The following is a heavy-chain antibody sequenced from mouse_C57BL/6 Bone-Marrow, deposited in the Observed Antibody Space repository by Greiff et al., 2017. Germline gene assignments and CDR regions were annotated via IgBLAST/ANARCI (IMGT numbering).Heavy chain of an antibody. CDR3: ARGGGWLRRAMDY. Sequence: QVQLKESGAELVQPGASVKISCNASGYAFSSYWMNWVRQRPGKGLEWIGQIYPGDGDTNYNGKFTGKATLTADKSSSTAYMQLSSLTSEDSAVYFCARGGGWLRRAMDYWGQGTSVTVSA. D-gene: IGHD2-2*01. CDR2: IYPGDGDT. J-gene: IGHJ4*01. CDR1: GYAFSSYW. V-gene: IGHV1-80*01.